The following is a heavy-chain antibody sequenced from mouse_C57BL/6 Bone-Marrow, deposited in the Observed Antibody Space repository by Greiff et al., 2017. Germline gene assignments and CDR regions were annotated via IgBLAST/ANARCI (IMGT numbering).Heavy chain of an antibody. J-gene: IGHJ4*01. CDR1: GYTFTSYG. CDR3: ARCYWAMDY. CDR2: IYPRSGNT. D-gene: IGHD1-1*01. V-gene: IGHV1-81*01. Sequence: GASVKLSCKASGYTFTSYGISWVKQRTGQGLEWIGEIYPRSGNTYYNEKFKGKATLTEDKSSSTAYMELRSLTSEDSAVYFCARCYWAMDYWGQGTSVTVSS.